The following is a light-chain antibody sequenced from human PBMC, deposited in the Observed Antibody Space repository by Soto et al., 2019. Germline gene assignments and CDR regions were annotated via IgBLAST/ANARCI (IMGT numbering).Light chain of an antibody. CDR1: MRDVGAYNL. CDR3: SSYTATSSLI. Sequence: QSVLTQPASVSGSPGQSSTISCAGTMRDVGAYNLVSWYQQHPGRAPQLIIYEVRNRPSGISFRFSGSKSGNTASLTISGLQAEDEADYYCSSYTATSSLIFGGGTQLTVL. J-gene: IGLJ2*01. V-gene: IGLV2-14*01. CDR2: EVR.